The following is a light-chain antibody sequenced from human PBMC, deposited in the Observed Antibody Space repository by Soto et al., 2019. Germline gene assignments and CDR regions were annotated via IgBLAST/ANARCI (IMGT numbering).Light chain of an antibody. CDR3: QQDSDCPFT. Sequence: EIVLTRSPGPLSLSPRALATLSCRASQSVSSRNLAWYQQKPGQAPRLLIYVASSRAPGIPDRFSGSGAVTDLTLTINRLDPEVFAVYSCQQDSDCPFTFGQWTKREGK. CDR1: QSVSSRN. CDR2: VAS. V-gene: IGKV3-20*01. J-gene: IGKJ2*01.